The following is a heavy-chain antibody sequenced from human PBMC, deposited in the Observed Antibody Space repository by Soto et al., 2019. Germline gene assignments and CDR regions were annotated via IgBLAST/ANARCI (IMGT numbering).Heavy chain of an antibody. CDR2: INCNSGGT. D-gene: IGHD7-27*01. Sequence: QVQLVQSGAEVKKPGASVNVSCKASGYTFTSYYIHWVRQAPGQGLEWMRWINCNSGGTNYAQKFQGRVTVTRDTSISTIYMELSRLRSDDTAVYYCAREGLGGEKDYWGQGTLVTVSS. CDR3: AREGLGGEKDY. CDR1: GYTFTSYY. J-gene: IGHJ4*02. V-gene: IGHV1-2*02.